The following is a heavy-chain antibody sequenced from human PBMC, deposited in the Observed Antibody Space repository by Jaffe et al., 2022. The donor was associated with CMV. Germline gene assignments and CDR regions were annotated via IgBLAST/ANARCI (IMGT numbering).Heavy chain of an antibody. CDR3: ARVGYYDYVWGTYRSGENFQY. V-gene: IGHV4-61*01. CDR1: GGSVSSGSYF. Sequence: QVQLQESDPGLVKPSETLSLTCTVSGGSVSSGSYFWSWIRQPPGKGLEWIGYILHSGTTNSNPSLKSRVTMSLDTSKNQFSLTLSSVTPADTAVYYCARVGYYDYVWGTYRSGENFQYWGQGTLVTVSS. CDR2: ILHSGTT. J-gene: IGHJ1*01. D-gene: IGHD3-16*02.